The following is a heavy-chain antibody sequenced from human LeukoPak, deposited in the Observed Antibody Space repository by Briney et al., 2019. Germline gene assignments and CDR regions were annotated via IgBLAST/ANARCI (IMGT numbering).Heavy chain of an antibody. CDR3: ARDLLYYYDSSGYYSHDASDI. CDR1: AESFSGYC. J-gene: IGHJ3*02. Sequence: SETLSLTCAVYAESFSGYCWSWIRQPPGKGLEWIGEINHSGSTNYNPSLQSRVSMSVDTSKNQFSLNLSSVTAADTAVYYCARDLLYYYDSSGYYSHDASDIWGQGTMVTVSS. CDR2: INHSGST. D-gene: IGHD3-22*01. V-gene: IGHV4-34*01.